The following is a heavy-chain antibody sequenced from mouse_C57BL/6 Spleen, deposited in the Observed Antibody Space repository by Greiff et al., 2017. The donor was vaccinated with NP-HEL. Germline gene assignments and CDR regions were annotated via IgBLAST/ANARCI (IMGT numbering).Heavy chain of an antibody. CDR2: IYPGDGDT. V-gene: IGHV1-82*01. J-gene: IGHJ4*01. D-gene: IGHD1-1*01. CDR1: GYAFSSSW. CDR3: ARADYYGSSLYYAMDY. Sequence: QVTLKESGPELVKPGASVKLSCKASGYAFSSSWMNWVKQRPGKGLEWIGLIYPGDGDTNYNGKFKGKATLTADKSSSTAYMQLSSLTSEDSAVYFCARADYYGSSLYYAMDYWGQGTSVTVSS.